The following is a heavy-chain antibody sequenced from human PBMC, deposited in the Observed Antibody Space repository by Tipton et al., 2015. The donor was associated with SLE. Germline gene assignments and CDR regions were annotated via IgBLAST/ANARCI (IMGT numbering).Heavy chain of an antibody. Sequence: SLRLSCAASGFKLRSYEMNWVRQSPGKGLEWTSYISPSGNTIYYADSVKGRFTVSRDSADNSLYLQMNSLRADDTAVYYCARGHSQSEGALDFWGQGTLVTVSS. CDR3: ARGHSQSEGALDF. V-gene: IGHV3-48*03. D-gene: IGHD1-26*01. CDR1: GFKLRSYE. J-gene: IGHJ4*02. CDR2: ISPSGNTI.